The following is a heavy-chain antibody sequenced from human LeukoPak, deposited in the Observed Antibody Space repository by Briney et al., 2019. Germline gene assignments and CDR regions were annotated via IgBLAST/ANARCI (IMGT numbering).Heavy chain of an antibody. J-gene: IGHJ4*02. CDR1: GVSFSGYY. D-gene: IGHD4-17*01. CDR3: ARVGDDYGDYAPLVDY. CDR2: INHSGST. Sequence: SETLSLTCAVYGVSFSGYYWSWIRQPPGKGLEWIGEINHSGSTNYNPSLKSRVTISVDTSKNQISLKLSSVTAADTAEYYCARVGDDYGDYAPLVDYWGQGTLVTVSS. V-gene: IGHV4-34*01.